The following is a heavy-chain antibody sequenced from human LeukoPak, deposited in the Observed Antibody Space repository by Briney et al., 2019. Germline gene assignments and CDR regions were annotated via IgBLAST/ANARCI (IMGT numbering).Heavy chain of an antibody. CDR3: ARLPGFRDAFDI. Sequence: SETLSLTCTVSGGSISSYYWSWIRQPPGKGLEWIGYIYYSGSTNYNPSLKSRVTISVDTSKNQFSPKLSSVTAADTAVYYCARLPGFRDAFDIWGQGTMVTVTS. J-gene: IGHJ3*02. CDR2: IYYSGST. CDR1: GGSISSYY. V-gene: IGHV4-59*08.